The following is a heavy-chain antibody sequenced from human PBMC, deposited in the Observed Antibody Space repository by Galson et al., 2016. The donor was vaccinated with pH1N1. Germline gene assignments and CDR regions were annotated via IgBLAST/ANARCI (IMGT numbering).Heavy chain of an antibody. V-gene: IGHV1-69*10. CDR3: ARDNTVEMTAIYYYGLNV. J-gene: IGHJ6*02. Sequence: SVKVSCKASGGTFSSYAISWVRQAPGQGLEWMGGIIPILGITNEAQTFQGRFTVTADKSTSTAYMELSSLRSEDTAVYYCARDNTVEMTAIYYYGLNVWGQGTTVTVSS. CDR1: GGTFSSYA. D-gene: IGHD2-21*02. CDR2: IIPILGIT.